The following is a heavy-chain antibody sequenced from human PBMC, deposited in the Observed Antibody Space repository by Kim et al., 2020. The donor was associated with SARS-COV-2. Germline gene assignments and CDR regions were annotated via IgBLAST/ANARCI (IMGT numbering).Heavy chain of an antibody. CDR3: ARDLRSSSWYVLGIY. J-gene: IGHJ4*02. CDR2: IKQDGSEK. D-gene: IGHD6-13*01. CDR1: GFTFSSYW. V-gene: IGHV3-7*01. Sequence: GGSLRLSCAASGFTFSSYWMSWVRQAPGKGLEWVANIKQDGSEKYYVDSVKGRFTISRDNAKNSLYLQMNSLRAEDTAVYYCARDLRSSSWYVLGIYWGQGTLVTVSS.